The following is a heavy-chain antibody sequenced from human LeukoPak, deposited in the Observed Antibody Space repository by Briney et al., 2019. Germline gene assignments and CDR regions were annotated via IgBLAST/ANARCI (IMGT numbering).Heavy chain of an antibody. CDR2: TKQDGSEK. CDR1: GFTFRSYW. V-gene: IGHV3-7*01. J-gene: IGHJ2*01. D-gene: IGHD6-13*01. Sequence: GGSLRLSCAASGFTFRSYWMSWVRQAPGKGLEWVANTKQDGSEKYYVDSVKGRFTISRDNARNSLYLQMNSLRVEDTAVYYCARDPGSSSTNWYFDLWGRGTLVTVSS. CDR3: ARDPGSSSTNWYFDL.